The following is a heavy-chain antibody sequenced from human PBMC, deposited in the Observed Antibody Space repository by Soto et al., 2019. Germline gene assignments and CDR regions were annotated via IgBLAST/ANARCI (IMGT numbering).Heavy chain of an antibody. CDR1: GGTFSSYA. CDR3: TRGGSPRRGPPYYSYCLDC. CDR2: ILPSFGTA. D-gene: IGHD3-10*01. Sequence: SVKVSCKASGGTFSSYAISWVRQAAGQGREWMGGILPSFGTANYAQKFQGRVTITADTSTSTAYMELNSLRSEDTAVYYCTRGGSPRRGPPYYSYCLDCWGQGTTVTVSS. V-gene: IGHV1-69*06. J-gene: IGHJ6*02.